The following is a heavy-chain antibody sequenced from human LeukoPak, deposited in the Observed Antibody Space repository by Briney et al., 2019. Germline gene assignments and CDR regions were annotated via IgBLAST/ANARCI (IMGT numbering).Heavy chain of an antibody. CDR1: GGTVSSYA. D-gene: IGHD6-19*01. CDR3: ARDPSSGWSKGDDAFDI. V-gene: IGHV1-69*05. Sequence: SVKVSCKASGGTVSSYAISWVRQAPGQGLEWMGRIIPIFGTANYAQKFQGRVTITTDESTSTAYMELSSLRSEDTAVYYCARDPSSGWSKGDDAFDIWGQGTMVTVSS. CDR2: IIPIFGTA. J-gene: IGHJ3*02.